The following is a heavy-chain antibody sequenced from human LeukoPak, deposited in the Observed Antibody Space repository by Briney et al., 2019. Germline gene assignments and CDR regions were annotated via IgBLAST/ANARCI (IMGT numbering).Heavy chain of an antibody. J-gene: IGHJ6*02. CDR1: GGSISSYY. CDR3: ARDVYSSGWYGTYYYYGMDV. Sequence: SETLSLTCTVSGGSISSYYWSWIRQPPGKGLEWIGYIYYSGSTNYNPSLKSRVTMSVDTSKNQFSLKLSSVTAADTAVYYCARDVYSSGWYGTYYYYGMDVWGQGTTVTVSS. CDR2: IYYSGST. D-gene: IGHD6-19*01. V-gene: IGHV4-59*12.